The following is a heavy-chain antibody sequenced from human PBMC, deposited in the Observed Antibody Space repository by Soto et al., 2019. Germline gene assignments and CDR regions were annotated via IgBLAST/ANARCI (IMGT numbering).Heavy chain of an antibody. CDR1: GFTFSAFD. CDR2: SSYDGDTK. J-gene: IGHJ3*01. V-gene: IGHV3-30-3*01. Sequence: QLQLVESGGGVVQPEKSLRLSCEASGFTFSAFDMHWVRQSPGKGLEWVATSSYDGDTKYHANSVKGRFTISRDNSRNTLDLHMNSLRAEDTAMYYCTRDWSAVIGTPFDLWGQGTMVVVSS. D-gene: IGHD6-19*01. CDR3: TRDWSAVIGTPFDL.